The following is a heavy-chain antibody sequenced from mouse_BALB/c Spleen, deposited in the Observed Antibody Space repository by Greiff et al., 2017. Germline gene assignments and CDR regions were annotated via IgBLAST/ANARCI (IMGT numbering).Heavy chain of an antibody. CDR3: ARYGYGNYPAWFAY. Sequence: QVQLKESGAELVRPGVSVKISCKGSGYTFTDYAMHWVKQSHAKSLEWIGVISTYYGDASYNQKFKGKATMTVDKSSSTAYMELARLTSEDSAIYYCARYGYGNYPAWFAYWGQGTLVTVSA. CDR1: GYTFTDYA. J-gene: IGHJ3*01. D-gene: IGHD2-1*01. CDR2: ISTYYGDA. V-gene: IGHV1S137*01.